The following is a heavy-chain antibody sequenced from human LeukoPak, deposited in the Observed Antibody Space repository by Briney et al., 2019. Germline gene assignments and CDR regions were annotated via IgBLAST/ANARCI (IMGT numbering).Heavy chain of an antibody. CDR1: GGSITSNY. J-gene: IGHJ5*02. D-gene: IGHD3-22*01. CDR3: ARGADYDTHSSYFDP. CDR2: IYYTGST. V-gene: IGHV4-59*01. Sequence: SETPSLTCTVSGGSITSNYWSWIRQPPGKGLEYIGYIYYTGSTNYNPSLKSRVTISVDTSKNQFSLEMRFLTAADTAVYYCARGADYDTHSSYFDPWGQGTLVTVSS.